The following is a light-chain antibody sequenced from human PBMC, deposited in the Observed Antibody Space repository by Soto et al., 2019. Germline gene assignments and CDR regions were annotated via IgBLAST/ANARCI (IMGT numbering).Light chain of an antibody. V-gene: IGKV3-15*01. CDR1: HSIFHN. Sequence: EVVMTQSPATLSVSPGERVTLSCRARHSIFHNLAGYQQKPGQAPGLLLQGASTRATGIAARVSGSGSGTEFTLTIRSLQPADFAVYECQQYNDWPRTCRRGTKVDIK. CDR2: GAS. CDR3: QQYNDWPRT. J-gene: IGKJ1*01.